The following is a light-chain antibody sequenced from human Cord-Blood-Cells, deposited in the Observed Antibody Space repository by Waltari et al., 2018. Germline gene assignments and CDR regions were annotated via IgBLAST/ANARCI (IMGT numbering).Light chain of an antibody. Sequence: TQSPDSLAVSLGESATINCKSSQSVLYSSNNKNYLAWYQQKPGQPPKLLIYWASTRESGVPDRFSGSGSGTDFTLTISSLQAEDVAVYYCQQYYSTPYTFGQGTKLEIK. CDR3: QQYYSTPYT. J-gene: IGKJ2*01. V-gene: IGKV4-1*01. CDR2: WAS. CDR1: QSVLYSSNNKNY.